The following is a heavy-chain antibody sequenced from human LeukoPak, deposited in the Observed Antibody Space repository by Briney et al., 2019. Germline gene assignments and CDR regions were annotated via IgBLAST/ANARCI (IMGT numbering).Heavy chain of an antibody. V-gene: IGHV1-8*03. CDR1: GYTFTSYD. CDR3: ARGTVVVPAAIDY. Sequence: GASVKVSCKASGYTFTSYDINWVLQAAGQGLEWMGWMNPNSGNTGYAQKFQGRVTITRNTSISTAYMELSSLRSEDTAVYYCARGTVVVPAAIDYWGQGTLVTVSS. J-gene: IGHJ4*02. CDR2: MNPNSGNT. D-gene: IGHD2-2*01.